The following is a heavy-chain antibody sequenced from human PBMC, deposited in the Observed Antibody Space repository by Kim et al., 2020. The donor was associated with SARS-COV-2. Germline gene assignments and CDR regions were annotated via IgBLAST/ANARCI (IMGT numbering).Heavy chain of an antibody. V-gene: IGHV3-23*01. J-gene: IGHJ4*02. CDR3: ASNTYYGSGLDGGY. D-gene: IGHD3-10*01. Sequence: ADSVKGQLTISRDNSKTTLYLQMNSLRAEDTAVYYCASNTYYGSGLDGGYWGQGTLVTVSS.